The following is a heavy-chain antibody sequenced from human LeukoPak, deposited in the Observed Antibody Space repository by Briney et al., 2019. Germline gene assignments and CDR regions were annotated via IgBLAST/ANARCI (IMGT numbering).Heavy chain of an antibody. Sequence: EASVKVSCKASGYTVTSYYMHWVRQAPGQGLEWMGIINPSGGSTSYAQKFQGRVTMTRDTSTSTVYMELSSLRSEDTAVYYCAREKGIVGAIHDAFDIWGQGTMVTVSS. V-gene: IGHV1-46*03. CDR3: AREKGIVGAIHDAFDI. D-gene: IGHD1-26*01. CDR2: INPSGGST. J-gene: IGHJ3*02. CDR1: GYTVTSYY.